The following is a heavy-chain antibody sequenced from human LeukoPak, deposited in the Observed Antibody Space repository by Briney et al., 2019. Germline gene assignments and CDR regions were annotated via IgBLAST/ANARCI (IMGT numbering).Heavy chain of an antibody. J-gene: IGHJ4*02. CDR2: INTDGSST. V-gene: IGHV3-74*01. CDR3: ARGGYCSSTSCHSPFDY. Sequence: PGGSLRLSCAASGFTFSSYAMSWVRQAPGKGLEWVSRINTDGSSTSYADSVKGRFTISRDNAKNTLYLQMNSLRAEDTAVYYCARGGYCSSTSCHSPFDYWGQGTLVTVSS. CDR1: GFTFSSYA. D-gene: IGHD2-2*01.